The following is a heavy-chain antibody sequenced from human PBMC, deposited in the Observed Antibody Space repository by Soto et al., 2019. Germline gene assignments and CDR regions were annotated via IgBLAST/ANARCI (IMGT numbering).Heavy chain of an antibody. Sequence: QVQLVESGGGVVQPGRSLRLSCAASGFTFSSYGMHWVRQAPGKGLEWVAVISYDGSNKYYADSVKGRFTISRDNSKNTMYLKMNSLRAEDTAVYYCAKDVLRFLEWLAFYGMDVWGKGTTVTVSS. D-gene: IGHD3-3*01. CDR3: AKDVLRFLEWLAFYGMDV. CDR1: GFTFSSYG. J-gene: IGHJ6*04. V-gene: IGHV3-30*18. CDR2: ISYDGSNK.